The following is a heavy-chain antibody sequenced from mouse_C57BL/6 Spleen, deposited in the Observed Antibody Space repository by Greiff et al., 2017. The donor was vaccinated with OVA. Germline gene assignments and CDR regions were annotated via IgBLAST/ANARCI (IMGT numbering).Heavy chain of an antibody. V-gene: IGHV1-26*01. CDR1: GYTFTDYY. D-gene: IGHD2-13*01. Sequence: VQLQQSGPELVKPGASVKISCKASGYTFTDYYMNWVKQSHGKSLEWIGDINPNNGGTSYNQKFKGKATLTVDKSSSTAYMELRSLTSEDAAVYYCARSDWSFAYWGQGTLVTVSA. CDR2: INPNNGGT. CDR3: ARSDWSFAY. J-gene: IGHJ3*01.